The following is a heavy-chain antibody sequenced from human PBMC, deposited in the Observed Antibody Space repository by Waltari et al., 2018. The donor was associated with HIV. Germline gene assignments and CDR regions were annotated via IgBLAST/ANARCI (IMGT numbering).Heavy chain of an antibody. CDR1: GGSISSYY. CDR2: IYYSGST. V-gene: IGHV4-59*01. CDR3: AREGCGGDCYSGRHFDY. Sequence: QVQLQESGPGLVKPSETLSLTCTVSGGSISSYYWSWIRQPPGKGLEWIGYIYYSGSTNYNPSLKSRVTISVDTSKNQFSLKLSSVTAADTAVYYCAREGCGGDCYSGRHFDYWGQGTLVTVSS. J-gene: IGHJ4*02. D-gene: IGHD2-21*02.